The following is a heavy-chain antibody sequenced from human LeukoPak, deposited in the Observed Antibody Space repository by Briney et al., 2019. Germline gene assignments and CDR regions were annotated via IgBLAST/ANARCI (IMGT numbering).Heavy chain of an antibody. CDR1: GFTFSSYW. D-gene: IGHD6-13*01. V-gene: IGHV3-74*01. CDR2: INSDGSST. Sequence: PGGSLRLSCAASGFTFSSYWMHWVRQAPGNGLVWVSRINSDGSSTSYADSVKGRFTISRDNAKNTLYLQMNSLRAEDTAVYYCARRIAAAGTLDYWGQGTLVTVSS. CDR3: ARRIAAAGTLDY. J-gene: IGHJ4*02.